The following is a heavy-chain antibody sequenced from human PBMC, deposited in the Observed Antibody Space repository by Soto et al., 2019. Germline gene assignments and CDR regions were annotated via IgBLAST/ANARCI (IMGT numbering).Heavy chain of an antibody. CDR2: IIPIFGTV. Sequence: GASVKVSCKASGGTFSSYAISWVRQAPGQGLEWMGGIIPIFGTVNYAQKFQGRVTITADESTSTAYMELSSLRSEDTAVYYCAGGPWSYYDSSGYYTLDYWGQGTLVTVSS. D-gene: IGHD3-22*01. V-gene: IGHV1-69*13. CDR1: GGTFSSYA. CDR3: AGGPWSYYDSSGYYTLDY. J-gene: IGHJ4*02.